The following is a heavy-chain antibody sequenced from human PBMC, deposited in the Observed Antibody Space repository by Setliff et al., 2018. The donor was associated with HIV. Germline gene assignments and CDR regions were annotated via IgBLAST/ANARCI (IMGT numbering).Heavy chain of an antibody. D-gene: IGHD3-10*01. J-gene: IGHJ2*01. CDR2: IYSGTT. CDR3: ARGGNLWFGDMHARGAACFDL. CDR1: GGSIYTRTHF. Sequence: SETLSLTCTVSGGSIYTRTHFWGWIRQPPGKGLEWIASIYSGTTHYNPSLKSRVTISVDTSKNQFSLKLSSVTAADTAVYYCARGGNLWFGDMHARGAACFDLWGRGTLVTVSS. V-gene: IGHV4-39*07.